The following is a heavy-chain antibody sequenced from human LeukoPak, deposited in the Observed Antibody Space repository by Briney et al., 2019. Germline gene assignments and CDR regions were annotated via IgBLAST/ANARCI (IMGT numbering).Heavy chain of an antibody. D-gene: IGHD2-2*01. CDR1: GFTFSSYS. Sequence: GGSLRLSCAASGFTFSSYSMNWVRQAPGKGLEWVAFIRYDGSNKYYADSVKGRFTISRDNAKNSLYLQMNSLRAEDTAVYYCARVEGDIVVVPAAIDDYWGQGTLVTVSS. CDR3: ARVEGDIVVVPAAIDDY. J-gene: IGHJ4*02. V-gene: IGHV3-30*02. CDR2: IRYDGSNK.